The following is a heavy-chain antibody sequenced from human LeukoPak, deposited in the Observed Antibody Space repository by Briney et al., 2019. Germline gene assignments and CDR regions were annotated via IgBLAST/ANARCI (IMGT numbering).Heavy chain of an antibody. J-gene: IGHJ3*02. CDR1: GFTFSKYW. CDR3: AREPTIAAAGNDAFDI. Sequence: PGGSLRLSCAASGFTFSKYWMTWVRQAPGKGLEWVANIKQDGSEKSYVDSVKGRFTISRDNTKNSLFLQMNSLRAEDTAVYYCAREPTIAAAGNDAFDIWGQGTMVTVSS. CDR2: IKQDGSEK. V-gene: IGHV3-7*01. D-gene: IGHD6-13*01.